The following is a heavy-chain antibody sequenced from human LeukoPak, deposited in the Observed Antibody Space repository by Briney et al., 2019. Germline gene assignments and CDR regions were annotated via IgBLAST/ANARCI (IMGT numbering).Heavy chain of an antibody. J-gene: IGHJ4*02. Sequence: SVKVSCKVSGSTLTELSMHWVRQAPGKGLEWMGGFDPEDGETIYAQKFQGGVTMAEDTSTDTAYMELSSLRSEDTAVYYCATDHVTNFDYWGQGTLVTVSS. D-gene: IGHD4-17*01. V-gene: IGHV1-24*01. CDR2: FDPEDGET. CDR1: GSTLTELS. CDR3: ATDHVTNFDY.